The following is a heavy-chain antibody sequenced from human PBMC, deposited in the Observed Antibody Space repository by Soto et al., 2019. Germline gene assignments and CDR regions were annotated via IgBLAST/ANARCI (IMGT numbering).Heavy chain of an antibody. CDR2: ISYDGSNI. CDR1: GFTFSSYA. J-gene: IGHJ5*02. V-gene: IGHV3-30-3*01. D-gene: IGHD3-10*01. Sequence: QVQLVESGGGVVQPGRSLRLSCAASGFTFSSYALHWVRQAPGKGLEWVAVISYDGSNIYYADSVKGRFTISRDNSKNTVHLQMNNLRAEDRAVYYCAIEGFGELLWGWFGPWGQGTLVTVSS. CDR3: AIEGFGELLWGWFGP.